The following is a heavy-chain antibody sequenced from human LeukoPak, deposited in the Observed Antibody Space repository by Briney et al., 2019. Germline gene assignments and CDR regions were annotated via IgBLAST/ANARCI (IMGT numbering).Heavy chain of an antibody. Sequence: SETLSLTCAVYGGSFSGYYWSWIRQPPGKGLEWIGEINHSGSTNYNPSLKSRVTISVDTSKNQFSLKLSSVTAADTAVYYCARRRRYSSNGHHYDYWGQGTLVTVSS. CDR2: INHSGST. D-gene: IGHD6-13*01. J-gene: IGHJ4*02. CDR3: ARRRRYSSNGHHYDY. V-gene: IGHV4-34*01. CDR1: GGSFSGYY.